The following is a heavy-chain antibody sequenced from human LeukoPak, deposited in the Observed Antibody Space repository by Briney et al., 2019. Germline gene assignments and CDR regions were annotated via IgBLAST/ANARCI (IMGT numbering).Heavy chain of an antibody. CDR3: AREVPSYSGSYYPYYYYYMDV. J-gene: IGHJ6*03. CDR1: GGSISSYY. CDR2: IYYSGST. V-gene: IGHV4-59*01. Sequence: SETLSLTCTVSGGSISSYYWSWIRQPPGKGLEGFGYIYYSGSTNYNPSLKSRVTISVDTSKNQFSLKLSSVTAADTAVYYCAREVPSYSGSYYPYYYYYMDVWGKGTTVTVSS. D-gene: IGHD1-26*01.